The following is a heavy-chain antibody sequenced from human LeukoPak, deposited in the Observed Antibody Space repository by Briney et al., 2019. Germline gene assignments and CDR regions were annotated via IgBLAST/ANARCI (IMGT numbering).Heavy chain of an antibody. J-gene: IGHJ4*02. CDR1: GYSISSGYY. D-gene: IGHD7-27*01. Sequence: SETLSLTCTVSGYSISSGYYWGWIRQPPGKGLEWIGRIYTSGSTNYNPSLKSRVTISLDTSKNQFSLKLSSVTAADTAVYYCARKRPWGLSRYFDYWGQGTLLTVSS. CDR3: ARKRPWGLSRYFDY. V-gene: IGHV4-38-2*02. CDR2: IYTSGST.